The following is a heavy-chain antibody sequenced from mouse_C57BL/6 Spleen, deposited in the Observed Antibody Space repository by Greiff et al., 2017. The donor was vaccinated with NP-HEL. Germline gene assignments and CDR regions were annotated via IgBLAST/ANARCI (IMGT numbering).Heavy chain of an antibody. Sequence: VHLVESGAELVRPGTSVKVSCKASGYAFTNYLIEWVKQRPGQGLEWIGVINPGSGGTNYNEKFKGKATLTADKSSSTAYMQLSSLTSEDSAVYFCARSDDYGYYFDYWGQGTTLTVSS. CDR3: ARSDDYGYYFDY. D-gene: IGHD2-4*01. J-gene: IGHJ2*01. CDR2: INPGSGGT. V-gene: IGHV1-54*01. CDR1: GYAFTNYL.